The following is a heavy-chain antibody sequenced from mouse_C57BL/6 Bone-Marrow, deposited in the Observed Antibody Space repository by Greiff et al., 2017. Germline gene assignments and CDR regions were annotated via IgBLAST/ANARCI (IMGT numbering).Heavy chain of an antibody. J-gene: IGHJ4*01. CDR1: GYTFTSYW. CDR2: IYPSASET. D-gene: IGHD1-1*01. V-gene: IGHV1-61*01. Sequence: QVQLQQPGAELVRPGSSVKLSCKASGYTFTSYWMDWVKQRPGQGLEWIGNIYPSASETHYNQKFKDKATLTVDKSSSTAYMQLSSLTSADSAVYYCARGTTVVARYAMDYWGQGTSVTVSS. CDR3: ARGTTVVARYAMDY.